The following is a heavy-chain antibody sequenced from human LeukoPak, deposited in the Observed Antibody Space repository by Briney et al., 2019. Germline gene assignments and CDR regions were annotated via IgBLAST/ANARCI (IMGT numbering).Heavy chain of an antibody. CDR2: ISGSGGST. CDR1: GFTFSSYA. J-gene: IGHJ4*02. D-gene: IGHD4-17*01. Sequence: GGSLRLSCAVSGFTFSSYAMSWVRQAPGKGLEWVSAISGSGGSTYYGDSVKGRFTISRDNSKNTLYLQMNSRRAEDTLVYYCAKGDYGDYVTPEAYYWGQGALVTVSS. CDR3: AKGDYGDYVTPEAYY. V-gene: IGHV3-23*01.